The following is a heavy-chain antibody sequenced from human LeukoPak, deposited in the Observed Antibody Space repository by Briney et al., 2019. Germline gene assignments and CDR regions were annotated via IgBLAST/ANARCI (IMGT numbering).Heavy chain of an antibody. CDR3: AKHQFGGDSSGWHYFHH. D-gene: IGHD6-19*01. CDR2: IWYDGSNK. J-gene: IGHJ1*01. V-gene: IGHV3-33*06. CDR1: GFTFSSYG. Sequence: GGSLRLSCAASGFTFSSYGMHWVRQAPGKGLEWVALIWYDGSNKYYADSVKGRFTISRDNSKNTLYLQMNSLRAGDTAVYYCAKHQFGGDSSGWHYFHHWGQGTLVTVSS.